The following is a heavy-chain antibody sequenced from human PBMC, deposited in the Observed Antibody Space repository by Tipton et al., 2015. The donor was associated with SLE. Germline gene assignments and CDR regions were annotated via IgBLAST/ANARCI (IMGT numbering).Heavy chain of an antibody. CDR2: INHSGST. CDR3: ARGGRDGYERGYFQH. CDR1: GGSFSGYY. Sequence: TLSLTCAVYGGSFSGYYWSWIRQPPGKGLEWIGEINHSGSTNYNPSLKRRGTISVDTSKNQFSLKLSSVTAADPAVYYCARGGRDGYERGYFQHWGQGTLVIVSS. V-gene: IGHV4-34*01. J-gene: IGHJ1*01. D-gene: IGHD5-24*01.